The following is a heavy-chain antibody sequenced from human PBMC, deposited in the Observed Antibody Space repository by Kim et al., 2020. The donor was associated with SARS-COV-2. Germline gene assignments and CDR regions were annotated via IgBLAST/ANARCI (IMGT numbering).Heavy chain of an antibody. D-gene: IGHD4-4*01. CDR3: ATVTTLTSPFYDY. Sequence: GGSLSLSCAASGFTFSSYALSWVRPAPGKGLEWVSRLSASGGDTYYADSVQGRFTISRDNSKNALNLEMNSLRAEETARYYCATVTTLTSPFYDYWGQGTLVTVSS. CDR1: GFTFSSYA. J-gene: IGHJ4*02. V-gene: IGHV3-23*01. CDR2: LSASGGDT.